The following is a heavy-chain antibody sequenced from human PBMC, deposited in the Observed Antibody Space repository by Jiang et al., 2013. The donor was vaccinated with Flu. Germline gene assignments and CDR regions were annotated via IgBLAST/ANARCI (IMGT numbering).Heavy chain of an antibody. D-gene: IGHD3-3*01. CDR3: ATYYDFWSGYYYYGMDV. CDR1: GGTFSSYA. Sequence: KVSCKASGGTFSSYAISWVRQAPGQGLEWMGGIIPIFGTANYAQKFQGRVTITADKSTSTAYMELSSLRSEDTAVYYCATYYDFWSGYYYYGMDVWGQGTTVTVSS. CDR2: IIPIFGTA. J-gene: IGHJ6*02. V-gene: IGHV1-69*06.